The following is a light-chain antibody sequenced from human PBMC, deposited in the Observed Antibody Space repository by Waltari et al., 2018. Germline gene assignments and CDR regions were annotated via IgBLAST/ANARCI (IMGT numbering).Light chain of an antibody. V-gene: IGKV1-39*01. CDR1: QYFSTY. CDR3: QQSYNTPWT. Sequence: DFQMTQSPSSLSASVGDRVTITCRASQYFSTYLNWYQQIPGKAPNLLIYAASTLRSGVPSRFSGSGSGTDFTLTISSLQPEDFATYFCQQSYNTPWTFGQGTKV. CDR2: AAS. J-gene: IGKJ1*01.